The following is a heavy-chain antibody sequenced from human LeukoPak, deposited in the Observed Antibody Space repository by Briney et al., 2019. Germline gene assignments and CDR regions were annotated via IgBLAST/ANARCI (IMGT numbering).Heavy chain of an antibody. CDR2: MNPNSGNT. D-gene: IGHD3-10*01. CDR1: GYTFTSYD. Sequence: ASVTVSCKASGYTFTSYDINWVRQATGQGLEWMGWMNPNSGNTGYAQKFQGRVTMTGNTSISTAYMELSSLRSEATAVYYCARGRYYGSGSYLSLDYWGKGTMVTVSS. V-gene: IGHV1-8*01. CDR3: ARGRYYGSGSYLSLDY. J-gene: IGHJ4*02.